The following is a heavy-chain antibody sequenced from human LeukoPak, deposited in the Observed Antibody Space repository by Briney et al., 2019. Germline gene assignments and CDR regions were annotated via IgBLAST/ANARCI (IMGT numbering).Heavy chain of an antibody. Sequence: SETLSLTCTVSGGSISSNYWSWIRQPPGKGLEWIGCIYYSGSTNYNPSLKSRVTISVDTSKNQFSLKLISVTAADTAVYYCARGGWSFDYWGQGTLVTVSS. CDR3: ARGGWSFDY. CDR1: GGSISSNY. D-gene: IGHD6-19*01. CDR2: IYYSGST. V-gene: IGHV4-59*01. J-gene: IGHJ4*02.